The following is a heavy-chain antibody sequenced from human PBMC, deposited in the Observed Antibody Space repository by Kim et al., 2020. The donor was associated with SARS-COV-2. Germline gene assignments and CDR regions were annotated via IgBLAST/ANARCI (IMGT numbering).Heavy chain of an antibody. CDR3: AREERDVEMATIGGMDV. V-gene: IGHV3-30-3*01. D-gene: IGHD5-12*01. CDR2: ISYDGSNK. Sequence: GGSLRLSCAASGFTFSSYAMHWVRQAPGKGLEWVAVISYDGSNKYYADSVKGRFTISRDNSKNTLYLQMNSLRAEDTAVYYCAREERDVEMATIGGMDVWGQGTTVTVSS. CDR1: GFTFSSYA. J-gene: IGHJ6*02.